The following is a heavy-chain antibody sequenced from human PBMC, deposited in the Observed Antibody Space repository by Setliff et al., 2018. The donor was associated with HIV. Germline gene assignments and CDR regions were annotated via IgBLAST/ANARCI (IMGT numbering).Heavy chain of an antibody. Sequence: GGSLRLSCAASGFSFSSYGMHWVRQAPGKGLEWVAFIEYDGSNKYYADSVKGRFTISRDNSKNTLYLQMNSLRAEDTAVYYCAKSSGYSSGWIDYWGQGTLVTV. D-gene: IGHD6-19*01. V-gene: IGHV3-30*02. CDR3: AKSSGYSSGWIDY. CDR1: GFSFSSYG. J-gene: IGHJ4*02. CDR2: IEYDGSNK.